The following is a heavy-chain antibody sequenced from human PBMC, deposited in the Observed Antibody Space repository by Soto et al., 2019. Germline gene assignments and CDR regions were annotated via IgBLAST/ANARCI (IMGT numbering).Heavy chain of an antibody. J-gene: IGHJ4*02. Sequence: QVQLVESGGGVVQPGRSLRLSCAASGFTFSSYGMHWVRQAPGKGLEWVAVIWYDGSNKYYADSVKGRFTISRDNSKNTLYLQKNSLRAEDTAVYYCARSGLLMAAAGYYFDYWGQGTLVTVSS. CDR3: ARSGLLMAAAGYYFDY. V-gene: IGHV3-33*01. D-gene: IGHD6-13*01. CDR1: GFTFSSYG. CDR2: IWYDGSNK.